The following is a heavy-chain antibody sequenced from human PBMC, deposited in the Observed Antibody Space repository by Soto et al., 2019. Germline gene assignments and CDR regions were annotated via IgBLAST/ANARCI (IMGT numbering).Heavy chain of an antibody. CDR1: GYYISIGCY. V-gene: IGHV4-38-2*01. CDR3: ARVGPWVPYYYDSSPYNFENWFDP. Sequence: PSETLSVPCALFGYYISIGCYGGWLRQPPVKGLRWIATIYHGGSTYYNPSLNSRVTLSIDMTNNHVSLILNSVTATDTAVYYCARVGPWVPYYYDSSPYNFENWFDPWGQGTLVTVSS. CDR2: IYHGGST. J-gene: IGHJ5*02. D-gene: IGHD3-22*01.